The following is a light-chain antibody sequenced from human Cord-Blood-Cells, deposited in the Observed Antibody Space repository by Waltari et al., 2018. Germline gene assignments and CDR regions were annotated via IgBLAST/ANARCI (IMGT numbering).Light chain of an antibody. V-gene: IGLV2-14*01. CDR1: SSYVGGHNY. J-gene: IGLJ1*01. CDR2: DVS. Sequence: QSALTQPASVSSSPGQPIHISCTGTSSYVGGHNYVSWYQQHPGKPPKLMIYDVSKRPSGVSNRFSGSKSGNTASLTISGLQAEDEADYYCSSYTSSSTYVFGTGTKVTVL. CDR3: SSYTSSSTYV.